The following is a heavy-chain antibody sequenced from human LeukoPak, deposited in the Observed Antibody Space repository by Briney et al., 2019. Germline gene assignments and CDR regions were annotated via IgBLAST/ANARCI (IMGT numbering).Heavy chain of an antibody. D-gene: IGHD6-13*01. CDR1: GFTFDDYA. CDR3: AKNLLRKTAAGKRDAFDI. CDR2: ISWNSGSI. V-gene: IGHV3-9*03. Sequence: TGGSLRLSCAASGFTFDDYAMHWVRQAPGKGLEWVSGISWNSGSIGYADSVKGRFTISRDNAKNSLYLQMNSLRAEDMALYYCAKNLLRKTAAGKRDAFDIWGQGTMVTVSS. J-gene: IGHJ3*02.